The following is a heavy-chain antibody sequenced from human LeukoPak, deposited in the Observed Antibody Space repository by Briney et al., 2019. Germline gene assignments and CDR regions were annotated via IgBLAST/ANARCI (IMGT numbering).Heavy chain of an antibody. D-gene: IGHD1-26*01. CDR3: ARRVGATGWFDY. CDR1: GGSISSYY. V-gene: IGHV4-59*01. Sequence: PSETLSLTCTVSGGSISSYYWSWIRQPPGKGLEWIGYIYYSGSTNYNPSLKSRVTMSVATSKNQFALELSSVPAADPAVYYCARRVGATGWFDYWGQGTLVTVSS. CDR2: IYYSGST. J-gene: IGHJ4*02.